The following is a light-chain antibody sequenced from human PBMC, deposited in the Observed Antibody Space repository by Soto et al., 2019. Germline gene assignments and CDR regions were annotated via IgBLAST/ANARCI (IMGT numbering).Light chain of an antibody. J-gene: IGLJ2*01. CDR3: TSYTSRNNYF. V-gene: IGLV2-14*03. CDR2: DVN. CDR1: SSDVGGYNY. Sequence: QSALTQPASVSASPGQSITISCTGTSSDVGGYNYVSWYQQHPGTAPKLIIYDVNHRPSGVSNRFSGSKSGNTASLTISGLQPEDEADYYCTSYTSRNNYFFGRGTKLTVL.